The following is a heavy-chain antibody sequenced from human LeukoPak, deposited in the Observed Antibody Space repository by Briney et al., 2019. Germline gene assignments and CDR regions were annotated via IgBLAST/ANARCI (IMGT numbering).Heavy chain of an antibody. CDR3: ASPGDTTIAVAPFDY. D-gene: IGHD6-19*01. J-gene: IGHJ4*02. CDR2: INTNTGNP. Sequence: ASVKVSCKASGYTFTSYAMNWVRQAPGQGLEWMEWINTNTGNPTYAQGFTGRFVFSLDTSVSTAYLQISSLKAEDTAVYYCASPGDTTIAVAPFDYWGQGTLVTVSS. CDR1: GYTFTSYA. V-gene: IGHV7-4-1*02.